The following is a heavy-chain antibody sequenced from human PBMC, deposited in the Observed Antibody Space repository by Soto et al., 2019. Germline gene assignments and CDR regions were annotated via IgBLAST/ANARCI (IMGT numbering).Heavy chain of an antibody. CDR2: IYPGDSDT. Sequence: PVESLKISCKGSGYSFTSYWIGWVRQMPGKGLEWMGIIYPGDSDTRYSPSFQGQVTISADKSISTAYLQWSSLKASDTAMYYCARLQVDCSGGSCYQYGNWFDPWGQGTLVTVSS. CDR3: ARLQVDCSGGSCYQYGNWFDP. D-gene: IGHD2-15*01. CDR1: GYSFTSYW. J-gene: IGHJ5*02. V-gene: IGHV5-51*01.